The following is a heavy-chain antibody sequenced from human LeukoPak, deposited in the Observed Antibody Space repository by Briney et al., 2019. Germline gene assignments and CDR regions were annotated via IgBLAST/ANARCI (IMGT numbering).Heavy chain of an antibody. Sequence: RASVKVSCKASGYTFTSYAMHWVRQAPGQRLEWMGWINAGNGNTKYSQKFQGRVTITRDTSASTAYMELSGLRSEDTAVYYCARVSTDILTGYLTFDYWGQGTLVTVSS. J-gene: IGHJ4*02. CDR2: INAGNGNT. CDR3: ARVSTDILTGYLTFDY. D-gene: IGHD3-9*01. V-gene: IGHV1-3*01. CDR1: GYTFTSYA.